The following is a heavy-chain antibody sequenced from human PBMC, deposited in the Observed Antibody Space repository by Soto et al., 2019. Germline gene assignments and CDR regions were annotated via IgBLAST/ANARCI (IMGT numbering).Heavy chain of an antibody. CDR2: IRSKANSYAT. CDR1: GFTFSGSA. D-gene: IGHD3-9*01. CDR3: TSRDDILTGFRI. Sequence: SLRLSCAASGFTFSGSAMHWVRQASGKGLEWVGRIRSKANSYATAYAASVKGRFTISRDDSKNTAYLQMNSLKTEDTAVYYCTSRDDILTGFRIWGQGTMVTVSS. J-gene: IGHJ3*02. V-gene: IGHV3-73*01.